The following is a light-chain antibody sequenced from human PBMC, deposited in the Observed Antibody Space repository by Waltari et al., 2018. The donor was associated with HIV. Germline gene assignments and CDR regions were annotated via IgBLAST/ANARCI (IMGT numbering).Light chain of an antibody. V-gene: IGLV2-23*02. CDR2: EVS. CDR3: CSYAGSVI. CDR1: SSDIGSYNL. J-gene: IGLJ2*01. Sequence: HSALTQPASVSGSPGQPITISCTGTSSDIGSYNLVSWYQQHPGKAPKLMIYEVSKRPSGISNRFSGSKSGNTASLTISGLQAEDEADYYCCSYAGSVIFGGGTKLTVL.